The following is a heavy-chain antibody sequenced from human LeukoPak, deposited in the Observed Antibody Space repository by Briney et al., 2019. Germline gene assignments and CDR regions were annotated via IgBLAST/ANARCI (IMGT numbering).Heavy chain of an antibody. CDR1: GDSISSSYY. V-gene: IGHV4-38-2*02. J-gene: IGHJ6*03. Sequence: SETLSLTCTISGDSISSSYYWGWIRQPPGKGLEWIGSIYHSGITYYNPSLKSRVTISADTSKDQFSLKLSSVTAADTAVYFCARVTGSSWYYSYYMYVWGKGTTVTVSS. CDR2: IYHSGIT. D-gene: IGHD6-13*01. CDR3: ARVTGSSWYYSYYMYV.